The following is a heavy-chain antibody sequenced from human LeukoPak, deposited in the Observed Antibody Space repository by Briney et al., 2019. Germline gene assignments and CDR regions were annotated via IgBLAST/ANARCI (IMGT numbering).Heavy chain of an antibody. CDR1: GFTVSSNY. D-gene: IGHD1-20*01. V-gene: IGHV3-66*01. CDR2: IYSGGST. Sequence: GGSLRLSCAASGFTVSSNYMSWVRQAPGKGLEWVSVIYSGGSTYYADSVKGRFTISRDNSKNTLYLQMNSLRAEDTAVYYCAREVNWNYYYYGMDVWGQGTTVTVSS. CDR3: AREVNWNYYYYGMDV. J-gene: IGHJ6*02.